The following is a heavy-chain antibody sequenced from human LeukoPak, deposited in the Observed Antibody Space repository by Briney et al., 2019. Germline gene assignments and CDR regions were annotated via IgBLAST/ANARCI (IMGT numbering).Heavy chain of an antibody. CDR1: GGTFSSYA. Sequence: ASVKVSCKASGGTFSSYAISWVRQAPGQGLEWMGGIIPIFGTANYAQKFQGRVTMTRDTSTSTVYMELSSLRSEDTAVYYCAKFLPTHIVVANYYFDYWGQGTLVTVSS. CDR3: AKFLPTHIVVANYYFDY. V-gene: IGHV1-69*05. D-gene: IGHD2-21*01. CDR2: IIPIFGTA. J-gene: IGHJ4*02.